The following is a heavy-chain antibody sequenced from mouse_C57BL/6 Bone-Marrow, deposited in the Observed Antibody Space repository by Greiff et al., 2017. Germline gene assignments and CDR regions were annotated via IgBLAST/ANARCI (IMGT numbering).Heavy chain of an antibody. CDR2: IDPNSGGT. V-gene: IGHV1-72*01. CDR3: ARSVSTTDWYFEV. J-gene: IGHJ1*03. D-gene: IGHD2-3*01. Sequence: QVQLQQPGAELVKPGASVKLSCKASGYTFTSYWMPWVKQRPGRGLEWLGRIDPNSGGTKYNEKFKSKATLTVDKPSSTAYMQLSSLTSEDSAVYYCARSVSTTDWYFEVWGTGTTVTVSS. CDR1: GYTFTSYW.